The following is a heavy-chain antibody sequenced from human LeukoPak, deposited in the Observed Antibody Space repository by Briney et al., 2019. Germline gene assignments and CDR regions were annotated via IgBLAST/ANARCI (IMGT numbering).Heavy chain of an antibody. CDR1: GASFNTDDQY. CDR3: SRGLDSRKLGY. J-gene: IGHJ4*02. V-gene: IGHV4-31*03. Sequence: SETLSLTCTVSGASFNTDDQYWNWIRQRPGEGLEWIGSIHPSGMLYNNPSLESRVTMSRDTSKNQFSLNLNSVTAADTAVYFCSRGLDSRKLGYWGQGILVTVSS. D-gene: IGHD3-22*01. CDR2: IHPSGML.